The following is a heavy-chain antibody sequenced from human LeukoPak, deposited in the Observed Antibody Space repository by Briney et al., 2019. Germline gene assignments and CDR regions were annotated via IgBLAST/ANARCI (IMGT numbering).Heavy chain of an antibody. V-gene: IGHV3-30*02. J-gene: IGHJ4*02. CDR1: GFTFSSYG. CDR2: IRYDGSNK. Sequence: GGSLRLSCAASGFTFSSYGMHWVRQAPGKGLEWVAFIRYDGSNKYYADSVKGRFTISRDNSKNTLYLQMNSLRAEDTAVYYCAKDLNRYQLLYYLDYWGQGTLVTVSS. CDR3: AKDLNRYQLLYYLDY. D-gene: IGHD2-2*01.